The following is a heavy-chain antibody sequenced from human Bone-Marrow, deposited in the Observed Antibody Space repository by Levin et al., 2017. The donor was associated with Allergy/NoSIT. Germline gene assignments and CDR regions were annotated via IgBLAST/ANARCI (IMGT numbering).Heavy chain of an antibody. D-gene: IGHD6-13*01. CDR1: GASINNTHHY. J-gene: IGHJ5*01. CDR3: ARDETFNSWHVGWFDS. Sequence: SETLSXXCXVSGASINNTHHYWSWIRQPAGKGLEWIGRMFAGGAATYNRSLRSRVTVSIDTSKNQFSLKLTSVTAADTAVYYCARDETFNSWHVGWFDSWGQGTLVTVSS. CDR2: MFAGGAA. V-gene: IGHV4-61*02.